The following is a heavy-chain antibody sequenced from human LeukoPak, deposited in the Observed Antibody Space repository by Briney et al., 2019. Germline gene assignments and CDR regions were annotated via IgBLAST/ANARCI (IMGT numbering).Heavy chain of an antibody. D-gene: IGHD2-15*01. Sequence: KHGESLKISCKGSGYSFTSYWIGWVRQMPGKGLEWMGIIYPGDSDTRYGPSFQGQVTISADKSISTAYLQWSSLKASDTAMYYCARVLCSGGSCYPHAFDIWGQGTMVTVSS. CDR2: IYPGDSDT. V-gene: IGHV5-51*01. CDR1: GYSFTSYW. CDR3: ARVLCSGGSCYPHAFDI. J-gene: IGHJ3*02.